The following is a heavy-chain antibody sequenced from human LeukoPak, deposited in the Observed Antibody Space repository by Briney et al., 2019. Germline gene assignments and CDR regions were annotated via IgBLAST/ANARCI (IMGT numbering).Heavy chain of an antibody. CDR3: AGGYLPAAIGSYFDY. CDR1: GGTFSSYA. Sequence: SVKVSCKASGGTFSSYAISWVRQAPGQGLEWMGGIIPIFGTANYAQKFQGRVTITADESTSTAYMELSSLRSEDTAVYYCAGGYLPAAIGSYFDYWGQGTLVTVSS. V-gene: IGHV1-69*13. CDR2: IIPIFGTA. D-gene: IGHD2-2*02. J-gene: IGHJ4*02.